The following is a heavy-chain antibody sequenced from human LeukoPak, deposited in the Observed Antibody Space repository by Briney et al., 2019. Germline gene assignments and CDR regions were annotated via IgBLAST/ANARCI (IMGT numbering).Heavy chain of an antibody. Sequence: ASVKVSCKASGYTFTSYGISWVRQAPGQGLEWMGWISGHNGNTNYAHNFQGRVSMTTDTPTRTAYMELKSLRSDDTAVYYCVLGDILTGYWAEYFAYWGQGTLVTVSS. D-gene: IGHD3-9*01. CDR3: VLGDILTGYWAEYFAY. CDR2: ISGHNGNT. J-gene: IGHJ4*02. CDR1: GYTFTSYG. V-gene: IGHV1-18*01.